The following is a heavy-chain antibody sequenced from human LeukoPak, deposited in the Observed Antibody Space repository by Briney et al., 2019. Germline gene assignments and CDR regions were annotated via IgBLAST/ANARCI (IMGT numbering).Heavy chain of an antibody. CDR1: GFTFSNAW. D-gene: IGHD4-11*01. CDR3: TNSLNVDAFEI. CDR2: IKSKTDGGTT. Sequence: PGGSLRLSCAASGFTFSNAWMSWVRQAPGKGLEWVGCIKSKTDGGTTDYAAPVKGRFTISRDDSKNTLYLEMNRLKTEETAVYFCTNSLNVDAFEIWGQRT. J-gene: IGHJ3*02. V-gene: IGHV3-15*01.